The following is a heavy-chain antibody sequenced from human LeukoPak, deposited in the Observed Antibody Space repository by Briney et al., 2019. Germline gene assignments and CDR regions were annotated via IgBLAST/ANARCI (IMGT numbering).Heavy chain of an antibody. D-gene: IGHD6-13*01. CDR2: ISAYNGNT. CDR1: GYTFTSYG. Sequence: ASVKVSCKASGYTFTSYGISWVRQAPGQGLEWMGWISAYNGNTNYAQKLQGRVTMTTDTSTSTAYMELRSLRSDDTAVYYCARAIAARGYYYYGMDVGAQGTTVTVSS. J-gene: IGHJ6*02. V-gene: IGHV1-18*01. CDR3: ARAIAARGYYYYGMDV.